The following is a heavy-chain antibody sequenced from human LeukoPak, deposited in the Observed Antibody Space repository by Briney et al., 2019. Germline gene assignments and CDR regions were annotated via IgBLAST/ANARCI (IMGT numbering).Heavy chain of an antibody. CDR1: GGSFSGYY. V-gene: IGHV4-34*01. CDR2: INHSGST. J-gene: IGHJ4*02. Sequence: SETLSLTCAVYGGSFSGYYWSWIRQPPGKGLEWIGEINHSGSTNYNPSPKSRVTISGDTSKNQFSRKQSYRPAADTAVSYCARGQRARRFDYWGQGTLVTASS. CDR3: ARGQRARRFDY.